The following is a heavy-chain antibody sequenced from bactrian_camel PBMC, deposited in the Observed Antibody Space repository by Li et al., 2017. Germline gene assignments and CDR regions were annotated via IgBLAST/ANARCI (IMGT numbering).Heavy chain of an antibody. V-gene: IGHV3S7*01. D-gene: IGHD3*01. CDR3: AMASGGWFGFWDY. Sequence: AATGFTSSRAYMSWVRQAPGKGLEWVSSIYTDGSGPYYAEFVKGRLTMSSDNAKNTVYLQINSLKSEDTALYYCAMASGGWFGFWDYWGQGTQVTVS. CDR1: GFTSSRAY. J-gene: IGHJ4*01. CDR2: IYTDGSGP.